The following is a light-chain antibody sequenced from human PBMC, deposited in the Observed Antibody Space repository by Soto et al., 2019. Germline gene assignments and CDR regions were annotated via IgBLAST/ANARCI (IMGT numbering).Light chain of an antibody. CDR1: QSVSSSY. CDR3: QQRSNWPPIN. Sequence: EIVLTQSPGTLSLSPVEIPNLSCMASQSVSSSYLAWYQQKPGQAPRLLIYDASNRATGIPARFSGSGSGTDFTLTIRSLEPEDFAVYYCQQRSNWPPINCGQGTRREIK. V-gene: IGKV3D-20*02. J-gene: IGKJ5*01. CDR2: DAS.